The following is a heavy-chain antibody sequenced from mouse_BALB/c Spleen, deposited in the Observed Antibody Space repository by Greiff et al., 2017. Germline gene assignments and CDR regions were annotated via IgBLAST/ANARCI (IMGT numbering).Heavy chain of an antibody. V-gene: IGHV1-14*01. CDR1: GYTFTSYV. Sequence: VQLQQSGPELVKPGASVKMSCKASGYTFTSYVMHWVKQKPGQGLEWIGYINPYNDGTKYNEKFKGKATLTSDKSSSTAYMELSSLTSEDSAVYYCAREAILPYFDVWGAGTTVTVSA. J-gene: IGHJ1*01. CDR3: AREAILPYFDV. CDR2: INPYNDGT.